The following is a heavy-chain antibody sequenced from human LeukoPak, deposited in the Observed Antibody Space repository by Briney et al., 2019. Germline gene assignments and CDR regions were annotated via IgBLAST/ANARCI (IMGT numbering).Heavy chain of an antibody. Sequence: GGSLRLSCAASGFTFSSYEMNWVRQAPGKGLEWVSYISSSGSTIYYADSVKGRFTISRGNAKNSLYLQMNSLRAEDTAVYYCAKSPSLQYYYDSSGYFFDYWGQGTLVTVYS. CDR2: ISSSGSTI. J-gene: IGHJ4*02. D-gene: IGHD3-22*01. CDR1: GFTFSSYE. CDR3: AKSPSLQYYYDSSGYFFDY. V-gene: IGHV3-48*03.